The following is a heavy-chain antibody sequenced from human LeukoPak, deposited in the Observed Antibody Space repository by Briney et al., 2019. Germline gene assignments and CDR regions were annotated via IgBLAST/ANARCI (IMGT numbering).Heavy chain of an antibody. V-gene: IGHV1-69*05. CDR2: IIPIFGTA. CDR1: GGTFSSYA. CDR3: ARGGLGYYYYTDV. D-gene: IGHD3-16*01. Sequence: SVKVSCKASGGTFSSYAISWVRQAPGQGLEWMGVIIPIFGTANYAQKFQGSVTITTDESTSTAYMELSSLRSDDTAVYYCARGGLGYYYYTDVWGKGTTVTVSS. J-gene: IGHJ6*03.